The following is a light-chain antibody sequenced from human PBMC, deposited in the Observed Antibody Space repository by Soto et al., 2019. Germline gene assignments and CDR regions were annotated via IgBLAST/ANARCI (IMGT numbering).Light chain of an antibody. CDR3: QQYNNWLGT. CDR1: QSVSTN. Sequence: EIVMTQSPATLSVSPGERVTLSCRASQSVSTNLAWYQQKPGQAPRLLIYGASTRATGIPARFSGSGSGTEFTLTISSLQSEDFVVYYCQQYNNWLGTFGQGTKVEIK. CDR2: GAS. J-gene: IGKJ1*01. V-gene: IGKV3-15*01.